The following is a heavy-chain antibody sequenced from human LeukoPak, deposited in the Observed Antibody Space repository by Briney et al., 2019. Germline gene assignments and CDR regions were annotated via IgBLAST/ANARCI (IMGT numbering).Heavy chain of an antibody. CDR1: GFTFGDYG. Sequence: GGSLRLSCAASGFTFGDYGMSWVRQAPGKGLEWVSGINWNGGSTGYADSVKGRLTISRDNAKNSLYLQMNSLRAEDTALYYCARSPEYQLLPDYWGQGTLVTVSS. CDR2: INWNGGST. D-gene: IGHD2-2*01. V-gene: IGHV3-20*04. J-gene: IGHJ4*02. CDR3: ARSPEYQLLPDY.